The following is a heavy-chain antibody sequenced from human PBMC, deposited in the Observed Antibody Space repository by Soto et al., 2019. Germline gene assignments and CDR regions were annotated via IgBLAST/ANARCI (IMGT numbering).Heavy chain of an antibody. CDR1: GYSFTSNW. Sequence: GESLKISCKGSGYSFTSNWIGWVRQMPGKGLEWMGIIYPGDSDTRYSPSFQGQVTISADKSISTAYLQWSSLKASDTAMYYCATRGGRRFSYYYGMDVWGQGTTVTVSS. CDR3: ATRGGRRFSYYYGMDV. J-gene: IGHJ6*02. V-gene: IGHV5-51*01. CDR2: IYPGDSDT.